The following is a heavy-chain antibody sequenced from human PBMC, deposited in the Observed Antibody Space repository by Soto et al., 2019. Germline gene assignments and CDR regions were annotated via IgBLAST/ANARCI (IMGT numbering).Heavy chain of an antibody. Sequence: PGGSLRLSCAASGFTFSSYEMNWVRQAPGKGLEWVSYISSSGSTIYYADSVKGRFTISRDNAKNSLYLQMNSLRDEDTAVYYCARDPIPGFVYYYGMDVWGQGTTVTVSS. J-gene: IGHJ6*02. D-gene: IGHD3-10*01. CDR3: ARDPIPGFVYYYGMDV. CDR1: GFTFSSYE. CDR2: ISSSGSTI. V-gene: IGHV3-48*03.